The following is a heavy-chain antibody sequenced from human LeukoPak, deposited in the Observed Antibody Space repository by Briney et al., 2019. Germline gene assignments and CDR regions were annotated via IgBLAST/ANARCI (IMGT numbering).Heavy chain of an antibody. CDR1: GFTFSSYA. CDR2: ISYDGSNK. D-gene: IGHD3-10*01. Sequence: PGGSLRLSCAASGFTFSSYAMHWVRQAPGKGLEWVAVISYDGSNKYYADSVKGRFTISRDNSKNTLYLQMNSLRAEDTAVYYCAKDRVPYYYGSGSYFDYWGQGTLVTVSS. V-gene: IGHV3-30-3*01. CDR3: AKDRVPYYYGSGSYFDY. J-gene: IGHJ4*02.